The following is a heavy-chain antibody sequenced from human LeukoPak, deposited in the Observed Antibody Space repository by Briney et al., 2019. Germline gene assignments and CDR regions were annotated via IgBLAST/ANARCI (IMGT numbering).Heavy chain of an antibody. CDR3: ARDYGGIAVAETFDY. D-gene: IGHD6-19*01. CDR1: GYTFTGYY. Sequence: RASVKVSCKASGYTFTGYYMHWVRQAPGQGLEWMGWINPNSGGTNYAQKFQGRVTMTRDTSISTAYMELSRLRSDDTAVYYCARDYGGIAVAETFDYWGQGTLVTVSS. J-gene: IGHJ4*02. V-gene: IGHV1-2*02. CDR2: INPNSGGT.